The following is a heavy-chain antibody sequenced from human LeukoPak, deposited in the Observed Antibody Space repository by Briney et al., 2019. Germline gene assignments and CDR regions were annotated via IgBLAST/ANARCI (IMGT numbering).Heavy chain of an antibody. CDR1: GFPFSTFA. CDR2: IVGSGVTT. J-gene: IGHJ4*02. D-gene: IGHD1-26*01. V-gene: IGHV3-23*01. Sequence: GGSLRLSCAASGFPFSTFAMRWVRQAPGKGLEWVSGIVGSGVTTYYADSVKGRSTISRDNSKNTLYLQMNSLRAEDTAVYYCARESSGSYSDWGQGTLVTVSS. CDR3: ARESSGSYSD.